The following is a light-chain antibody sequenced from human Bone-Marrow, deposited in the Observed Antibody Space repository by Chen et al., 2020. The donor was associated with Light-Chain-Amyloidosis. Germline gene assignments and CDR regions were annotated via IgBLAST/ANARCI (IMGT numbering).Light chain of an antibody. V-gene: IGLV2-14*03. J-gene: IGLJ2*01. Sequence: QSALTQPASVSGSPGQLITISCTGTSSDVGSYNYVSWYQQHPGKAPKLMIYDVSNRPSGVSNRFSCSKSGNTASLTISGLQAEDEADYYCSSYTRSITVVFGGGTKLTVL. CDR3: SSYTRSITVV. CDR2: DVS. CDR1: SSDVGSYNY.